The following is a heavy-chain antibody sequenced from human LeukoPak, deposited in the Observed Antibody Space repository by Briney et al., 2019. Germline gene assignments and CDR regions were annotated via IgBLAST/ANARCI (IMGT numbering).Heavy chain of an antibody. V-gene: IGHV3-74*01. J-gene: IGHJ4*02. CDR3: VRANNLYFDY. D-gene: IGHD1-14*01. CDR2: LNIDGSST. CDR1: GFTFSSYW. Sequence: PGGSLRLSCAASGFTFSSYWMHWVRQAPGKGLVWVSRLNIDGSSTRYADSVKGRFTISRDNTKNTLYLQMNSLTVEDTAVYFCVRANNLYFDYWGQGTPVTVSS.